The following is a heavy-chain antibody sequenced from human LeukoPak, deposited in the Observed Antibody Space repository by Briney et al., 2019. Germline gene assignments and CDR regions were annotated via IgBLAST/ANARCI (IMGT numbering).Heavy chain of an antibody. V-gene: IGHV3-33*01. J-gene: IGHJ4*02. CDR1: GFTFSSYG. CDR3: ARDPAAYYDSSGYYVDY. D-gene: IGHD3-22*01. Sequence: GGSLRLSCAASGFTFSSYGMHWVCQAPGKGLEWVADIWYDGSNKYYADSVKGRFTISRDNSKTTLYLQMNSLRAEDTAVYYCARDPAAYYDSSGYYVDYWGQGTLVTVSS. CDR2: IWYDGSNK.